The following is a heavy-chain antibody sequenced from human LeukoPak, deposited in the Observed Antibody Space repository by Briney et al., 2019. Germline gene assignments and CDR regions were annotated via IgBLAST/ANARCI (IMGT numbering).Heavy chain of an antibody. CDR2: ISGSGGST. CDR1: GFTFSSYA. Sequence: PGGSLRLSCAASGFTFSSYAMSWVRQAPGKGLEWVSAISGSGGSTYYADSVKGRFTISRDNAKNSLYLQMNSLRAEDTAVYYCARAPSYYYDSSGGFDYWGQGTLVTVSS. J-gene: IGHJ4*02. V-gene: IGHV3-23*01. CDR3: ARAPSYYYDSSGGFDY. D-gene: IGHD3-22*01.